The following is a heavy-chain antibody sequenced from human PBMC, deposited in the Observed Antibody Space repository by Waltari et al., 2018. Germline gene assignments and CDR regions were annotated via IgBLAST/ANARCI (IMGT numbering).Heavy chain of an antibody. CDR1: GFSFSSHD. V-gene: IGHV3-48*03. J-gene: IGHJ4*02. D-gene: IGHD6-6*01. Sequence: EVQLVESGGGLVQPGGSLRLSCAASGFSFSSHDMNWVRPAPGKGLEWVSYISSSDGTTYYADSVKGRFTISRDNAKNSLYLQMNSLRDEDTAVYYCARYGIAARSYFFEYWGQGTLVTVSS. CDR2: ISSSDGTT. CDR3: ARYGIAARSYFFEY.